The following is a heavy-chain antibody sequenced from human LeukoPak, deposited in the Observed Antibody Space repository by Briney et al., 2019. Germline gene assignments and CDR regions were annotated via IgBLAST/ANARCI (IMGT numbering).Heavy chain of an antibody. J-gene: IGHJ6*03. CDR1: GFTFGSSG. V-gene: IGHV3-30*02. Sequence: PGGSLRLSCIASGFTFGSSGMHWVRQAPGRGLEWVAYVRNDGTNKYYADSVKGRSTISRDDSKNTLYLHMSSLRVEDTAVYYCARVYTSVSSPYYMDVWGKGTTVTVSS. D-gene: IGHD6-13*01. CDR2: VRNDGTNK. CDR3: ARVYTSVSSPYYMDV.